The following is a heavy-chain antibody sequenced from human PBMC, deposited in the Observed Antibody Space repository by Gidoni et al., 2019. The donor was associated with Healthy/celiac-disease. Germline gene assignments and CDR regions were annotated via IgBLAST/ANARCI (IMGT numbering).Heavy chain of an antibody. Sequence: QVQLQQWGAGLLKPSATLSLTCAVYGGSFSGYYWSWIRQPPGKGLEWIGEINHSGSTNYNPSLKSRVTISVDTSKNQFSLKLSSVTAADTAVYYCARGRSGREERLRPKWEIPLVDYWGQGTLVTVSS. J-gene: IGHJ4*02. CDR3: ARGRSGREERLRPKWEIPLVDY. CDR2: INHSGST. D-gene: IGHD1-26*01. V-gene: IGHV4-34*01. CDR1: GGSFSGYY.